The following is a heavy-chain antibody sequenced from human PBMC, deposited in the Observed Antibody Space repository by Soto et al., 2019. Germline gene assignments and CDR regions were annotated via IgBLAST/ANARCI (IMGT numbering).Heavy chain of an antibody. CDR3: ARGSPPPPRYMDV. Sequence: PSETLSLTCTVSGGSISTAYYYWSWIRQHPGKGLEWIGYIYYIGDTNYNPSLKSRVSISVDTSKNQFSLRLNSVTAADTAVYYCARGSPPPPRYMDVWGKGTTVTVSS. CDR2: IYYIGDT. V-gene: IGHV4-31*03. CDR1: GGSISTAYYY. J-gene: IGHJ6*03.